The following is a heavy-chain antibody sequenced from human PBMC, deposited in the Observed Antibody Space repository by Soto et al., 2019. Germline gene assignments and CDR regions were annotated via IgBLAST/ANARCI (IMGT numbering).Heavy chain of an antibody. Sequence: GGSLRLSCAASGFTFSSYAMSWVRQAPGKGLEWVSAISGSGGSTYYADSVKGRFTISRDNSKNTLYLQMNSLRAEDTAVYYCAKEDPHILTGYYSSSFDYWGQGTLVTVYS. CDR3: AKEDPHILTGYYSSSFDY. J-gene: IGHJ4*02. V-gene: IGHV3-23*01. CDR2: ISGSGGST. D-gene: IGHD3-9*01. CDR1: GFTFSSYA.